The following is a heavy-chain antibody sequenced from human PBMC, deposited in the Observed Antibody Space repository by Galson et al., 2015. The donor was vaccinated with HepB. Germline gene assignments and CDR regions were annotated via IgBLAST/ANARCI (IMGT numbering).Heavy chain of an antibody. CDR2: ISYDGSNR. CDR1: GFSFSSYA. D-gene: IGHD6-19*01. V-gene: IGHV3-30-3*01. Sequence: SLRLSCAASGFSFSSYAMYWVRQAPGKGLEWVAIISYDGSNRYYPDSVKGRFTISRDNSKKTLYLQMNSLRAEDTAVYYCGRGGLRAVAGTKGDSTVIDESNALQALPWG. CDR3: GRGGLRAVAGTKGDSTVIDESNALQALP. J-gene: IGHJ5*02.